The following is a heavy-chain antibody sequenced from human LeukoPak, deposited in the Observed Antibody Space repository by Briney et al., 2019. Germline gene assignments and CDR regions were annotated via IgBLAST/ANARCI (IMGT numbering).Heavy chain of an antibody. D-gene: IGHD6-13*01. CDR2: IYYSGST. J-gene: IGHJ5*02. CDR3: ARHPHSYYSSSWYWFDP. Sequence: SETLSLTCTVSGGSISSSSYYWGWIRQPPGKGLEWIGSIYYSGSTYYNPSLKSRVTISVDTSKNQFSLKLSSVTAADTAVYYCARHPHSYYSSSWYWFDPWGQGTLVTVSS. V-gene: IGHV4-39*01. CDR1: GGSISSSSYY.